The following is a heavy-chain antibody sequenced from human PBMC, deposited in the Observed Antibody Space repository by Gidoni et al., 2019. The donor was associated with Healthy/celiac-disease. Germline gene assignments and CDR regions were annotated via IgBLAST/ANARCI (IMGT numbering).Heavy chain of an antibody. J-gene: IGHJ4*02. CDR3: AREVEYGDTFDY. V-gene: IGHV3-7*01. CDR2: IKQDGSEK. D-gene: IGHD4-17*01. CDR1: GFPFSSYW. Sequence: EVQLVESGGGLVQPGGSLRLSCAASGFPFSSYWMSWVRQAPGKGLEGVANIKQDGSEKYYVDSVKGRFTISRDNAKNSLYLQMNSLRAEDTAVYYCAREVEYGDTFDYWGQGTLVTVSS.